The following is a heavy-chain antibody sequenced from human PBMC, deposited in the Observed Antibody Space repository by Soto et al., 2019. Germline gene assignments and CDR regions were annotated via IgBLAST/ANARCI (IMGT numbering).Heavy chain of an antibody. V-gene: IGHV2-5*02. CDR3: AHVYGGYDNFDY. CDR1: GFSLSTSGVG. Sequence: QITLKESGPTLVKPTQTLTLTCTFSGFSLSTSGVGVGWIRQPPGKALEWLALIYWDDDKGYSPSLKSRLTITKDTSKNQVVLTMTNMDPVDTATYYCAHVYGGYDNFDYWGQGTLVTVSS. CDR2: IYWDDDK. D-gene: IGHD5-12*01. J-gene: IGHJ4*02.